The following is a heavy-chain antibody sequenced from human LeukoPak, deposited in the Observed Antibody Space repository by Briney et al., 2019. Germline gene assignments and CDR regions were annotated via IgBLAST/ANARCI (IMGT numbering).Heavy chain of an antibody. CDR3: ARDGYYGSGSYYNVPTLYFDY. D-gene: IGHD3-10*01. J-gene: IGHJ4*02. CDR2: ITCDGSNK. CDR1: GFTFSSYA. V-gene: IGHV3-30*04. Sequence: GGSLRLSCAASGFTFSSYAMHWVRQAPGKGLEWVSVITCDGSNKYYADSVKGRFTISRDNSKNTLYLQMNSLRAEDTAVYYCARDGYYGSGSYYNVPTLYFDYWGQGTLVTVSS.